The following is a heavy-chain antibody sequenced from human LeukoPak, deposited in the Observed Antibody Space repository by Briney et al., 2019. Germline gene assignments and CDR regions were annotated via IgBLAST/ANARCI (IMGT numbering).Heavy chain of an antibody. V-gene: IGHV1-8*01. CDR2: MNPNSGNT. J-gene: IGHJ6*03. CDR1: GYTFTSYD. D-gene: IGHD5-18*01. CDR3: ARTRRGYSYGYSYYYYMDV. Sequence: ASVKVSCKASGYTFTSYDINWVRQATGQGLEWMGWMNPNSGNTGYTQKFQGRVTMTRNTSISTAYMELSSLRSEDTAVYYCARTRRGYSYGYSYYYYMDVWGKGTTVTVSS.